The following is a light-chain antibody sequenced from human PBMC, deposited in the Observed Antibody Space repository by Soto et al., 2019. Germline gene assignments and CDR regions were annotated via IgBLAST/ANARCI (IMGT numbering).Light chain of an antibody. CDR1: QSVSSN. CDR3: QQYNNWYT. V-gene: IGKV3-15*01. CDR2: GAS. Sequence: EIVMTQSPATLSVSQGERATLSCRASQSVSSNLAWYQQKPGQAPRLLIYGASTRATGIPARFSGSGSGTEFTLTISSLQSEDFAVYYCQQYNNWYTFGQGTKVDIK. J-gene: IGKJ2*01.